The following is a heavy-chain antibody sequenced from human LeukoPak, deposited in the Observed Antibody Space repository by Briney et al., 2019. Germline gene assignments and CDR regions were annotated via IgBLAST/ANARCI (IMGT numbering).Heavy chain of an antibody. CDR1: GGSFSGYY. J-gene: IGHJ4*02. CDR2: INHSGST. Sequence: SETLSLTCAVYGGSFSGYYWSWIRQPPGKGLEWIGEINHSGSTNYNPSLKSRVTISVDTSRNQFSLKLSSVTAADTAVYYCATSLYYYGSGSYYERYYFDYWGQGTLVTVSS. CDR3: ATSLYYYGSGSYYERYYFDY. D-gene: IGHD3-10*01. V-gene: IGHV4-34*01.